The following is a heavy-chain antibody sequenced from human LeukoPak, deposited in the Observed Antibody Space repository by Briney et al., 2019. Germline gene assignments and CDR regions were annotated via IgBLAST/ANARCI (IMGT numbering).Heavy chain of an antibody. Sequence: PGGSLRLSCAASGFTVSSNYMSWVRQAPGKGLEWVSVIYSGGSTFYADSVKGRFTISRDNSKNALYLQMNSLRAEDTAVYYCARGYADYFDCWGQGTLVTVSS. CDR3: ARGYADYFDC. CDR2: IYSGGST. CDR1: GFTVSSNY. D-gene: IGHD3-16*01. J-gene: IGHJ4*02. V-gene: IGHV3-53*01.